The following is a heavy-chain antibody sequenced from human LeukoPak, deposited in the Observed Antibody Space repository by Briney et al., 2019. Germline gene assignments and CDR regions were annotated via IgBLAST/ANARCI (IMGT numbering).Heavy chain of an antibody. CDR2: IGDDGSHK. J-gene: IGHJ4*02. V-gene: IGHV3-30-3*01. CDR3: ARDTTGHYDY. Sequence: GGSLRLSCAASGFTFYIYAIHWVRQAPDKGLQWVAVIGDDGSHKDYVDSVKGRFTISRDNSKNTLYLQMNSLRAEDTAVYYCARDTTGHYDYWGQGTLVTVSS. D-gene: IGHD1-1*01. CDR1: GFTFYIYA.